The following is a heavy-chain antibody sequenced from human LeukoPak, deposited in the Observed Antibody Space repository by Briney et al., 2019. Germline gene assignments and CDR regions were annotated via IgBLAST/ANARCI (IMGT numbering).Heavy chain of an antibody. V-gene: IGHV3-74*01. CDR3: ARGGQYQLLG. D-gene: IGHD2-2*01. Sequence: GGSLRLSCAASGFIFSSYAMSWVRQAPGKGLVWVSRINTDGSSTSYADSVKGRFTISRDNAKNTLYLQMNSLRAEDTAVYYCARGGQYQLLGWGQGTLVTVSS. CDR1: GFIFSSYA. CDR2: INTDGSST. J-gene: IGHJ4*02.